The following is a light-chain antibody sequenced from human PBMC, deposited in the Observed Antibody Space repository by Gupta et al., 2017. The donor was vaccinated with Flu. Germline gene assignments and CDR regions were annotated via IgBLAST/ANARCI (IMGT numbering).Light chain of an antibody. V-gene: IGKV1-5*03. J-gene: IGKJ4*01. CDR3: QQYSNYPLT. Sequence: GDRVTITCRASQSISSWLAWYQQKPGKAPKLLIYKAFSLESGVPSRFSGSGSGTEFSLTISSLQPDDFATYYCQQYSNYPLTFGGGTKVEIQ. CDR1: QSISSW. CDR2: KAF.